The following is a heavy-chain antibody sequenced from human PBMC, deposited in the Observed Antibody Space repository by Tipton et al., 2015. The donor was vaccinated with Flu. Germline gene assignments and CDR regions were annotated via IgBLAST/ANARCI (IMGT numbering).Heavy chain of an antibody. CDR2: IYYSGST. CDR1: GGSISSSSYY. Sequence: TLSLTCTVSGGSISSSSYYWGWIRQPPGKGLEWIGSIYYSGSTYYNPSLKSRVTISVDTSKNQFSLKLSSVTAADTAVYYCARGVIGYSYGKGGAFDIWGQGTMVTVSS. V-gene: IGHV4-39*01. J-gene: IGHJ3*02. CDR3: ARGVIGYSYGKGGAFDI. D-gene: IGHD5-18*01.